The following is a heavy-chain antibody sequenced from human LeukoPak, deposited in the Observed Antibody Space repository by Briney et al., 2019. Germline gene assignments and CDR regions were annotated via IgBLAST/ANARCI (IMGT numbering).Heavy chain of an antibody. CDR1: GLTFSNYA. Sequence: GGSLRLSFAASGLTFSNYAMRWGRQAPGKGLGWVSGISGSGDNTTFAASVKGRYPISRDNTKYPLYLHVCSLRAEGPAIFHSAKESRATMFRGVIYFDYWGQGTLVSVFS. V-gene: IGHV3-23*01. D-gene: IGHD3-10*01. CDR3: AKESRATMFRGVIYFDY. CDR2: ISGSGDNT. J-gene: IGHJ4*02.